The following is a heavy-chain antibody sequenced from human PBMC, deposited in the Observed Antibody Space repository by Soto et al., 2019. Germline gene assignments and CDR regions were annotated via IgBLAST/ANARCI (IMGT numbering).Heavy chain of an antibody. D-gene: IGHD2-21*01. CDR2: INWDNNE. CDR1: GFSLSTLGKC. J-gene: IGHJ4*02. Sequence: SGAKLVNPTQTLTLTCTFSGFSLSTLGKCVTWIRQLPGKALEWLALINWDNNEYYTTSLKTRLTISRDTSKNQVVLTMTNVDPVDTATYYCARIPHYSDSYYMDYWGQGTLVTVS. V-gene: IGHV2-70*01. CDR3: ARIPHYSDSYYMDY.